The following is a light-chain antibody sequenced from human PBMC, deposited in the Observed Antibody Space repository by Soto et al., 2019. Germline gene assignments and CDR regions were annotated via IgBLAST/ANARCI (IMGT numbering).Light chain of an antibody. Sequence: EIVLTQSPATLSLSPGERATLSCRASQSVSSYLAWYQQKPGQAPRLLIYDASNRATGIPARFSGSGSGPDFTLTISNLEPEAFAVYYCQQRSNYLITFGQGTRLEIK. CDR2: DAS. CDR1: QSVSSY. V-gene: IGKV3-11*01. CDR3: QQRSNYLIT. J-gene: IGKJ5*01.